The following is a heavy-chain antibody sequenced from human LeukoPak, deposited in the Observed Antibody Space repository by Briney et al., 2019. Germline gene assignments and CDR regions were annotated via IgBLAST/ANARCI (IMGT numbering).Heavy chain of an antibody. CDR2: IGTAGDT. CDR3: AREIVGANYGMDV. CDR1: GFTFSSYD. V-gene: IGHV3-13*01. D-gene: IGHD1-26*01. J-gene: IGHJ6*02. Sequence: GGSLRLSCAASGFTFSSYDMHWVRQATGKGLEWVSAIGTAGDTYYPGSVKGRFTISRENAKNSLYLQMNSLRAGDTAVYYCAREIVGANYGMDVWGQGTTVTVSS.